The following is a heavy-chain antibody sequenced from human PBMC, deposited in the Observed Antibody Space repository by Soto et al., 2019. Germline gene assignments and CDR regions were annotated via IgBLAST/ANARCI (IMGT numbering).Heavy chain of an antibody. Sequence: RGSLLLSCASSVFTFSNSWMRWVRQVSGKGLEWVSRINADGTSTSYADSVKGRFTISRDNAKNTLYLHVKSLRAEDTAVYYCVKVLARGVGVPRFYFDSWGQGALVTVSS. CDR3: VKVLARGVGVPRFYFDS. CDR2: INADGTST. CDR1: VFTFSNSW. D-gene: IGHD2-2*01. J-gene: IGHJ4*02. V-gene: IGHV3-74*01.